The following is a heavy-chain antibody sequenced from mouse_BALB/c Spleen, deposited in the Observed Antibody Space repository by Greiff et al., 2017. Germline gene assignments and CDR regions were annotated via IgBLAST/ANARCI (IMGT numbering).Heavy chain of an antibody. Sequence: QVQLKESGPELVRPGVSVKISCKGSGYTFTDYAMHWVKQSHAKRLEWIGVISTYYGNTNYNQKFKGKATMTVDKSSSTAYMELARLTSEDSAIYYYARDYGPLDYWGQGTTLTVSS. CDR1: GYTFTDYA. CDR3: ARDYGPLDY. D-gene: IGHD1-2*01. V-gene: IGHV1S137*01. CDR2: ISTYYGNT. J-gene: IGHJ2*01.